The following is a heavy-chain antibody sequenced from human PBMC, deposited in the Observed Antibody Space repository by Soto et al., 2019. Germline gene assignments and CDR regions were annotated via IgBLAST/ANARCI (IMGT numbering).Heavy chain of an antibody. CDR3: MRGGWGDSPIDY. V-gene: IGHV1-2*02. Sequence: ASVKVSCKTSGYTFSAYYVHWARLTPGRGFQWLGWINPSNEITTFSQFFRGRVTMTRDTSTNTVHMELDRLTSDDTAVYYCMRGGWGDSPIDYWGQGTQVTVSS. J-gene: IGHJ4*02. D-gene: IGHD1-26*01. CDR2: INPSNEIT. CDR1: GYTFSAYY.